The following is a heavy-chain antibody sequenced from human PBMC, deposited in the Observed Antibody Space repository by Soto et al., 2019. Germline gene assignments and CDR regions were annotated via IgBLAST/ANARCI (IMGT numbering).Heavy chain of an antibody. J-gene: IGHJ4*02. CDR2: ISAHNGNT. V-gene: IGHV1-18*01. CDR1: GYAFTTYG. D-gene: IGHD1-1*01. Sequence: QVHLVQSGAEVKKPGASVKVSCQASGYAFTTYGITWVRQAPGQGLEWMGWISAHNGNTNYAQKRRGRVTGTRDPSTSTAYMELRSLRSDDTAVYYCARGRYGDYWGQGALVTVSS. CDR3: ARGRYGDY.